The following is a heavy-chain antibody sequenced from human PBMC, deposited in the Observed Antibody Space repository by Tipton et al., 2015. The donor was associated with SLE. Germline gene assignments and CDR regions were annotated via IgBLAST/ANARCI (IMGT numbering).Heavy chain of an antibody. J-gene: IGHJ2*01. CDR3: ASDTSSSSDSTGWGSLGL. D-gene: IGHD2-8*02. CDR1: GFSFSSYW. V-gene: IGHV3-7*01. CDR2: IRRDGSET. Sequence: SLRLSCATSGFSFSSYWMSWVRQAPGKGLEWVANIRRDGSETFHVDSAKGRFTISRDNDKNTVYLQMDSLRVEDTAVYYCASDTSSSSDSTGWGSLGLWGRGTLVNVSS.